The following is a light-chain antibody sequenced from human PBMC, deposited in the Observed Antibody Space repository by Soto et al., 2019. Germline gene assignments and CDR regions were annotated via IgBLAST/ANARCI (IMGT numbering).Light chain of an antibody. Sequence: DIVMTQSPLSLPVTPGEPASISCRSSQSLLHSNGYNYLDWYLQKPGQSPQLLIYLGSNRASGVPARFSGGGSRTYFTLKSSGVEAEDVVFYYCILHLPSWTFGQGPKLEIK. V-gene: IGKV2-28*01. CDR2: LGS. CDR1: QSLLHSNGYNY. J-gene: IGKJ1*01. CDR3: ILHLPSWT.